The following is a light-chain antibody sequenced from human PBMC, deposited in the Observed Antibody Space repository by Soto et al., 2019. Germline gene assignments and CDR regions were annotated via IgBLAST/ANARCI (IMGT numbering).Light chain of an antibody. CDR2: DAS. Sequence: EIVLTQSPGTLSLSPGERATLSCRASQSVGTYLAWYQQKPGQAPRLLIYDASNRATGFPARFSGSGSGTDFTLTISSLEPEDFGVYYCQQRSNWPLTFGGGTKVEIK. V-gene: IGKV3-11*01. CDR3: QQRSNWPLT. J-gene: IGKJ4*01. CDR1: QSVGTY.